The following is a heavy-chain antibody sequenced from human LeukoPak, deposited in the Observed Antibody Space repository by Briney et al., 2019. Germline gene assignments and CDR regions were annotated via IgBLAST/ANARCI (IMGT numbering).Heavy chain of an antibody. CDR3: AKRGLVGCIDAYDI. CDR1: GFTFSTYA. Sequence: GGSLRLSCAASGFTFSTYAMNWVRQAPGKGLEWVSGISDSGGTTYYPDSVKGRFTISRDNSKNTLYLQMNSLRAEDTAVYYCAKRGLVGCIDAYDIWGQGTMVTVSS. D-gene: IGHD1-26*01. CDR2: ISDSGGTT. V-gene: IGHV3-23*01. J-gene: IGHJ3*02.